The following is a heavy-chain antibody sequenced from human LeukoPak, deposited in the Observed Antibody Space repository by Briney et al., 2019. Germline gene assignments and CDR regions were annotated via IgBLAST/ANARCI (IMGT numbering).Heavy chain of an antibody. CDR3: ARGDSSSWYPLNYYYYYYMDV. CDR2: ISAYNGNT. D-gene: IGHD6-13*01. J-gene: IGHJ6*03. Sequence: ASVKVSCKASGYTFTSYGISWVRQAPGQGLEWMGWISAYNGNTNYAQKLQGRVTMTTDTSTSTDYMELRSLRSDDTAVYYCARGDSSSWYPLNYYYYYYMDVWGKGTTVTVSS. CDR1: GYTFTSYG. V-gene: IGHV1-18*01.